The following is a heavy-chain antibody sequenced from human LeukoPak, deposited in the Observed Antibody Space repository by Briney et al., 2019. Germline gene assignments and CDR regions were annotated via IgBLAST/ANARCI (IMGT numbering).Heavy chain of an antibody. Sequence: GGSLRLSCTASGFTFNTYAMSWVRQAPGRGLEWVSVIGESGGGTYYADSVMGRFTISRDSSKNTLYLQMNSLRAEDTAVYYCAKGGTASWYSAVDCWGQGTLVTVSS. V-gene: IGHV3-23*01. CDR1: GFTFNTYA. D-gene: IGHD2-15*01. J-gene: IGHJ4*02. CDR3: AKGGTASWYSAVDC. CDR2: IGESGGGT.